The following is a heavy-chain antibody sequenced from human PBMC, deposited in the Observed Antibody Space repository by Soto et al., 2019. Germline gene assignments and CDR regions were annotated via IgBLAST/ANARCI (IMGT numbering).Heavy chain of an antibody. CDR3: ATDLGLVYDGAFEI. D-gene: IGHD5-12*01. V-gene: IGHV1-24*01. J-gene: IGHJ3*02. Sequence: ASVKVSCKVSGYTLTELSMHWVRQAPGKGLEWMGGFDPEDGETIYAQKFQGRVTMTEDTSTDTAYMELSSLRSEDTAVYYCATDLGLVYDGAFEIWGQGTMVTVSS. CDR1: GYTLTELS. CDR2: FDPEDGET.